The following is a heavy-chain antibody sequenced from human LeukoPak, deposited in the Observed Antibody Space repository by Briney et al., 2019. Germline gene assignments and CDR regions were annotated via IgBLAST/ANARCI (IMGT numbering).Heavy chain of an antibody. CDR2: ISYDGGNK. CDR3: ARGYSSGWFDP. J-gene: IGHJ5*02. V-gene: IGHV3-30*03. D-gene: IGHD6-25*01. CDR1: GFTFSSCG. Sequence: PGRSLRLSCAASGFTFSSCGMHWVRQAPGKGLEWVTFISYDGGNKDYADSVKGRFTISRDNAKNSLYLQMNSLRAEDTAVYYCARGYSSGWFDPWGQGTLVTVSS.